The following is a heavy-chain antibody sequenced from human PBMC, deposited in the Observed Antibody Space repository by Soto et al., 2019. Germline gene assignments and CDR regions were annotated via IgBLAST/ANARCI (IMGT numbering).Heavy chain of an antibody. D-gene: IGHD3-22*01. V-gene: IGHV1-69*01. CDR1: GGLFSSYP. Sequence: QEQLVQSGAEGKKPGSSVKVSCKASGGLFSSYPISWVRQVPGQGLEWMGGIIPVFQTANYTKRFQGRVTITADESTNTAYMEMSSLRSEDTAIYYCARGGSGYTWFNEFWGQGTLVTVSS. J-gene: IGHJ4*02. CDR3: ARGGSGYTWFNEF. CDR2: IIPVFQTA.